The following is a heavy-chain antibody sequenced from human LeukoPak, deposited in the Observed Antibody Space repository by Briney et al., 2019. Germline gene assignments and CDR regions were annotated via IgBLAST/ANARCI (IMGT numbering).Heavy chain of an antibody. Sequence: ASVKVSCRASGGTFSNYAVNWVRQAPGKGLEWMGGFDPEDGETIYAQKFQGRVTMTEDTSTDTTYMELSSLRSEDTAVYYCATVGGSEGSFHIWGQGTMVTVSS. J-gene: IGHJ3*02. D-gene: IGHD1-26*01. CDR3: ATVGGSEGSFHI. CDR1: GGTFSNYA. V-gene: IGHV1-24*01. CDR2: FDPEDGET.